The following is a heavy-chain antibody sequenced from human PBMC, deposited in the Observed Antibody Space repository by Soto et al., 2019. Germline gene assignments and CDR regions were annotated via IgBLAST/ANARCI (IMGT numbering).Heavy chain of an antibody. Sequence: QITLKESGPTLVKPTQPLTLTCTISGFSLNTRGVRVGWIRQPPGKALEWLAIISWDDDERYSPSLRSRLTITKATSKNQVVLTLTDMDPVDTATYYCAHRRYGSASFYDWFDPWGQGTLVTVSS. CDR1: GFSLNTRGVR. CDR3: AHRRYGSASFYDWFDP. J-gene: IGHJ5*02. CDR2: ISWDDDE. V-gene: IGHV2-5*02. D-gene: IGHD6-6*01.